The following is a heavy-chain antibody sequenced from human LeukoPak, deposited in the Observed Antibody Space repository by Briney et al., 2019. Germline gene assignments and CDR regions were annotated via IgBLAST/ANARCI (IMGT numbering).Heavy chain of an antibody. V-gene: IGHV3-48*01. Sequence: GGSLRLSCAASGFTFSSYSTNWVRQAPGRGLEWVSYISTTSSTIYYADSVKGRFTISRDNAKNSLYLQMNSLRAEDTAVYYCARVRGTYYFDYWGQGTLSPSPQ. CDR2: ISTTSSTI. J-gene: IGHJ4*02. D-gene: IGHD1-26*01. CDR3: ARVRGTYYFDY. CDR1: GFTFSSYS.